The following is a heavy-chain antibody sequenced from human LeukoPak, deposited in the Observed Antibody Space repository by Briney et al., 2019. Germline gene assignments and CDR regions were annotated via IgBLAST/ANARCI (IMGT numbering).Heavy chain of an antibody. V-gene: IGHV4-59*11. CDR2: ISYIGST. D-gene: IGHD3-10*01. J-gene: IGHJ5*02. CDR3: ARGQWYYGSGSYYWFDP. CDR1: DDSFSSHY. Sequence: SETLSLTCAVSDDSFSSHYWTWIRQPPGKGLEWIGYISYIGSTNYNPSLKSRVTISIDTSKNQFSLKLSSVTAADTAVYYCARGQWYYGSGSYYWFDPWGQGTLVTVSS.